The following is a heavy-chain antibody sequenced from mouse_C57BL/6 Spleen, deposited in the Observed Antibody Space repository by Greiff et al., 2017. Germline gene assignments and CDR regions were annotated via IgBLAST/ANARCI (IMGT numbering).Heavy chain of an antibody. Sequence: VHVKQSGAELVRPGASVKLSCTASGFNIKDYYMHWVKQRPEQGLEWIGRIDPEDGDTEYAPKFQGKATMTADTSSNTAYLPLSSLTSEDTAVYYCTTFYYDYDGFAYWGQGTLVTVSA. J-gene: IGHJ3*01. CDR3: TTFYYDYDGFAY. CDR2: IDPEDGDT. CDR1: GFNIKDYY. D-gene: IGHD2-4*01. V-gene: IGHV14-1*01.